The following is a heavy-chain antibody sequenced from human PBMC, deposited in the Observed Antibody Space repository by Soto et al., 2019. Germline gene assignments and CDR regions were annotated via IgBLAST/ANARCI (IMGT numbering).Heavy chain of an antibody. J-gene: IGHJ6*03. CDR2: IYYSGST. V-gene: IGHV4-59*01. CDR3: ARAGYSSGSYYYYYYYMDV. D-gene: IGHD6-19*01. Sequence: SETLSLTCTVSGGSISSYYWSWIRQPPGKGLEWIGYIYYSGSTNYNPSLKSRVTISVDTSKNQFSLKLSSVTAADTAVYYCARAGYSSGSYYYYYYYMDVWGKGTTVTVSS. CDR1: GGSISSYY.